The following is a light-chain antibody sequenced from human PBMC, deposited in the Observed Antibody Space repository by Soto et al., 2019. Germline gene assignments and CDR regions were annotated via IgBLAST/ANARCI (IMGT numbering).Light chain of an antibody. Sequence: EIVLTQSPATLSLSPGERATLSCRASQSISNSLAWYQQKPGQAPRLLIYDASSRATGIPARFSGSGSGTDFTLTISSLEPEDFALYYCQQRSNWPLTFGGGTKGDIK. J-gene: IGKJ4*01. V-gene: IGKV3-11*01. CDR3: QQRSNWPLT. CDR1: QSISNS. CDR2: DAS.